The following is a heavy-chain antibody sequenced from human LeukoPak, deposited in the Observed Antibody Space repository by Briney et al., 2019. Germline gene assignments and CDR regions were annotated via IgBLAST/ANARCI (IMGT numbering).Heavy chain of an antibody. CDR1: GLTFSSYA. Sequence: GRSLRLSCAASGLTFSSYAMHWVRQAPGKGLEWVAVISYDGSNKYYADSVKGRFTISRDNSKNTPYLQMNSLRAEDTAVYYCARLDDSAHWGQGTLVTVSS. V-gene: IGHV3-30-3*01. CDR2: ISYDGSNK. J-gene: IGHJ4*02. D-gene: IGHD3-16*01. CDR3: ARLDDSAH.